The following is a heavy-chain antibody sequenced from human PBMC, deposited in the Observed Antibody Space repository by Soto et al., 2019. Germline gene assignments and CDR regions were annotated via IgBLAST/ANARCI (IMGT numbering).Heavy chain of an antibody. J-gene: IGHJ3*02. CDR3: AREEWGYAFDI. CDR2: ISSSGSTI. Sequence: GGSLRLSCAASGFTFSSYDMNWVRQAPGKGLEWVSYISSSGSTIYYADSVKGRFTISRDNAKNSLYLQMNSLRAEDTAVYYCAREEWGYAFDIWGQGTMVTVSS. D-gene: IGHD3-3*01. V-gene: IGHV3-48*03. CDR1: GFTFSSYD.